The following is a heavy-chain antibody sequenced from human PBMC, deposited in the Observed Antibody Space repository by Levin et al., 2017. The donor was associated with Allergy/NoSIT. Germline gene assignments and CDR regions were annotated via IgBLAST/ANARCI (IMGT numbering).Heavy chain of an antibody. J-gene: IGHJ4*02. CDR3: ARGDLSSSWSKGFDY. V-gene: IGHV3-13*01. CDR2: IGTAGDT. Sequence: GGSLRLSCAASGFTFSSYDMHWVRQATGKGLEWVSAIGTAGDTYYPGSVKGRFTISRENAKNSLYLQMNSLRAGDTAVYYCARGDLSSSWSKGFDYWGQGTLVTVSS. CDR1: GFTFSSYD. D-gene: IGHD6-13*01.